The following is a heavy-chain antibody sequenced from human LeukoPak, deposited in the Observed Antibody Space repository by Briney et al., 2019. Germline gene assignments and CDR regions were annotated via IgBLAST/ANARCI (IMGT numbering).Heavy chain of an antibody. V-gene: IGHV4-34*01. CDR2: INHSGST. J-gene: IGHJ5*02. D-gene: IGHD2-21*02. CDR3: ASLAYCGGDCTWVWFDP. Sequence: SETLSLTCAVYGGSFSGYYWSWIRQPPGKGLEWIGEINHSGSTNYNPSLKSRVTISVDTSKNQFSLKLSSVTAADTAVYYCASLAYCGGDCTWVWFDPWGQGTLVTVSS. CDR1: GGSFSGYY.